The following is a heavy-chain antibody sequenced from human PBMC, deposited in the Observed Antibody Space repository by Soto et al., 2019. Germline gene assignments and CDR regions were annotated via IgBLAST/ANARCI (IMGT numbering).Heavy chain of an antibody. J-gene: IGHJ6*02. CDR1: GGPISSGGYS. D-gene: IGHD6-19*01. CDR2: IYHSGST. Sequence: QLQLQESGSGLVKPSQTLSLTCAVSGGPISSGGYSWSWIRQPPGKGLEWIGYIYHSGSTYYNPSLKSRVTISVDRSKNQFSLKLSSLTAADTAVYYCSSGWYIDAGYYYGMDVWGQGTTVTVSS. CDR3: SSGWYIDAGYYYGMDV. V-gene: IGHV4-30-2*01.